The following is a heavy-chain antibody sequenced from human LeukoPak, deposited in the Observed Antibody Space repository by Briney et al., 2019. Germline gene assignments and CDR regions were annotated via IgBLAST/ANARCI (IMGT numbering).Heavy chain of an antibody. Sequence: GASVKVSCKASGGTFSSYAISWVRQAPGQGLEWMGGIIPIFGTANYAQKFQGRVTITADESTSTAYMELSSLRSEDTAVYYCAREQLGCGGDCYTERHDAFDIWGQGTMVTVSS. CDR1: GGTFSSYA. CDR2: IIPIFGTA. D-gene: IGHD2-21*02. V-gene: IGHV1-69*13. CDR3: AREQLGCGGDCYTERHDAFDI. J-gene: IGHJ3*02.